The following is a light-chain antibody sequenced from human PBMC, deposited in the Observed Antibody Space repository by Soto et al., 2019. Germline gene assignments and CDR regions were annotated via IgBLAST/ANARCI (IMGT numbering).Light chain of an antibody. Sequence: DIQLTQSPAFLSASLGDRVTITCRANQATSNYVTWYQQKPGKAPKLLIYAASTLQSGVPSRFSGSGAGTDFTLTISSLQSEDFATYYCQQLKSYPITFGQGTRLEIK. CDR2: AAS. CDR3: QQLKSYPIT. J-gene: IGKJ5*01. CDR1: QATSNY. V-gene: IGKV1-9*01.